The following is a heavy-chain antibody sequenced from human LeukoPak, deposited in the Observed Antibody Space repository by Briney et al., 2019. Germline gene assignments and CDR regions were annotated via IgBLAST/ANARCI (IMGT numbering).Heavy chain of an antibody. V-gene: IGHV3-9*01. J-gene: IGHJ4*02. Sequence: GGSLRLSCAASGFTFDDYAMHWARQAPGKGLEWVSGISWNSGSIGYADSVKGRFTISRDNAKNSLYLQMNSLRAEDTALYYCAKDLRIRWERPGSPDYWGQGTLVTVSS. CDR3: AKDLRIRWERPGSPDY. CDR2: ISWNSGSI. CDR1: GFTFDDYA. D-gene: IGHD1-26*01.